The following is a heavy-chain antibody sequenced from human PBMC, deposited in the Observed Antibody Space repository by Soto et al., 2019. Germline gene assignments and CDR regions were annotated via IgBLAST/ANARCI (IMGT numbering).Heavy chain of an antibody. CDR1: GFTFSSYG. J-gene: IGHJ4*02. CDR3: ARGKLSDYVWGSYRYHFDY. V-gene: IGHV3-33*01. D-gene: IGHD3-16*02. Sequence: GGSLRLSCAASGFTFSSYGMHWVRQAPGKGLEWVAVIWYDGSNKYYADSVKGRFTISRDNSKNTLYLQMNSLRAEDTAVYYCARGKLSDYVWGSYRYHFDYWGQGTVVTVSS. CDR2: IWYDGSNK.